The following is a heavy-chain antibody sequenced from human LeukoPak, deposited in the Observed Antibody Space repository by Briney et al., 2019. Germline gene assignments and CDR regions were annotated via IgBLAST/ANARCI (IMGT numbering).Heavy chain of an antibody. D-gene: IGHD3-16*02. CDR2: IYVTGST. V-gene: IGHV4-59*01. J-gene: IGHJ3*02. Sequence: PSETLSLTCIVSGGSIGTYYWSWIRQSPGKGLEWIGYIYVTGSTRYNPYLQSRVTISVDTSKNQFSLKLSSVTAADTAVYYCAREGVEDYVWGSYRRTFDIWGQGTMVTVSS. CDR1: GGSIGTYY. CDR3: AREGVEDYVWGSYRRTFDI.